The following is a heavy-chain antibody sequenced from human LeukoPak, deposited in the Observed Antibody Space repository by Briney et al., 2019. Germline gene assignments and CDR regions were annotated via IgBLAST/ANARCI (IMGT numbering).Heavy chain of an antibody. CDR2: INPNNGGT. CDR3: ARDRYGANDFDY. CDR1: GYTLTGYF. Sequence: ASVKVSCKASGYTLTGYFMHRVRQAPGQGLEWMGWINPNNGGTKYTQKFQGRVTMTRDTSISTAYMELSRLTSDDTAVYYCARDRYGANDFDYWGQGTLVTVSS. V-gene: IGHV1-2*02. J-gene: IGHJ4*02. D-gene: IGHD4/OR15-4a*01.